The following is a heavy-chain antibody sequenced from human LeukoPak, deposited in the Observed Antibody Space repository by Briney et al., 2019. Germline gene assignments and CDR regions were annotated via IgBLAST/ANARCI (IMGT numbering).Heavy chain of an antibody. CDR2: ISYDGSNK. CDR3: ARGPGQLWFFDY. D-gene: IGHD5-18*01. CDR1: GFTFSSYA. Sequence: GRSLRLSCAAPGFTFSSYAMHWVRQAPGKGLEWVAVISYDGSNKYYADSVKGRFTISRDNSKNTLYLQMNSLRAEDTAVYYCARGPGQLWFFDYWGQGTLVTVSS. V-gene: IGHV3-30-3*01. J-gene: IGHJ4*02.